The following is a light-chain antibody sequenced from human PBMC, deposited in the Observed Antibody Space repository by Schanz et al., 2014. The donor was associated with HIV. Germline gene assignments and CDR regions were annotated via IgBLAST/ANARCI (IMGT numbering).Light chain of an antibody. V-gene: IGKV1-39*01. CDR2: AAT. CDR3: QQSFTTPSIT. CDR1: QNITDH. J-gene: IGKJ5*01. Sequence: DIQMAQSSSSLSASLGDRVAITCRASQNITDHLTWYQQKTGRPPKLLIYAATVLHPGVPSRFSGSGSGTDFTLTITNLQPEDFALYFCQQSFTTPSITFGQGTRLEIK.